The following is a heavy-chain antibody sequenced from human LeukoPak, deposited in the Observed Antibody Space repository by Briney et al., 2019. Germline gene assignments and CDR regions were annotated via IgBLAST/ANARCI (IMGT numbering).Heavy chain of an antibody. CDR3: AKVRGWNKGYYDDFDI. CDR2: ISRRGGST. CDR1: GFTLRSYA. Sequence: PGVSVRLPCTASGFTLRSYAMSWVRQAPGKGREWVSAISRRGGSTYYAGSVKGRFTISSDNSKTRLYLQMNSLRDEDTAVYYCAKVRGWNKGYYDDFDICGQGPMAPVSS. J-gene: IGHJ3*02. V-gene: IGHV3-23*01. D-gene: IGHD3-22*01.